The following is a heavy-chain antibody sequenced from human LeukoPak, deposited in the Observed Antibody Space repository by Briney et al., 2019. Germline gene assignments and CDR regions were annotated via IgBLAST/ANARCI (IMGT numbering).Heavy chain of an antibody. Sequence: GRSLRLSCAASGFTFDDYAMHWVRQAPGKGLEWVSGISWNSGSIGYADSVKGRFTISRDNAKNSLYLQMNSLRAEDMGLYYCAKGGGGYYDFWSGDAFDIWGQGTMVTVSS. D-gene: IGHD3-3*01. CDR2: ISWNSGSI. CDR1: GFTFDDYA. V-gene: IGHV3-9*03. J-gene: IGHJ3*02. CDR3: AKGGGGYYDFWSGDAFDI.